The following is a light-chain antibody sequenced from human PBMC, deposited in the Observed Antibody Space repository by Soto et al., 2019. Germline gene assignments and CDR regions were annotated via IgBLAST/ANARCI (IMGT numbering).Light chain of an antibody. V-gene: IGKV3-15*01. J-gene: IGKJ1*01. CDR3: QNYNSAPWT. Sequence: EIVMTQSPVTLSVSPGGRATLSCRASQSISDTLAWYQQKPGQAPRLLIHGASTRAPGFPARFSGSGSGTDFTLTISSLQPEDVATYYCQNYNSAPWTFGQGTKVEMK. CDR2: GAS. CDR1: QSISDT.